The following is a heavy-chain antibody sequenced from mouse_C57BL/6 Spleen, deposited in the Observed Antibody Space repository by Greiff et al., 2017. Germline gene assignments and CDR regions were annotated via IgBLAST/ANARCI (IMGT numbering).Heavy chain of an antibody. V-gene: IGHV5-6*01. J-gene: IGHJ2*01. D-gene: IGHD3-2*02. CDR1: GFTFSSYG. CDR2: ISSGGSYT. Sequence: EVQLVESGGDLVKPGGSLKLSCAASGFTFSSYGMSWVRQTPDKRLEWVATISSGGSYTYYPDSVKGRFTISRDNAKNTLYLQMSSLKSEDTAMYYCARRLDSSGYGSYFDDWGQGTTLTVSS. CDR3: ARRLDSSGYGSYFDD.